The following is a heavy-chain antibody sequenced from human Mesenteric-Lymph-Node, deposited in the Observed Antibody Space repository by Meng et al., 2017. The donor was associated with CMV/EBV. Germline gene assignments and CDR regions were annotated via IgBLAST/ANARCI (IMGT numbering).Heavy chain of an antibody. CDR1: GYTFTGYY. CDR2: IDPNSGDT. CDR3: ARSPLSTAMPNHYYDSSGYHYYFDY. Sequence: ASVKVSCMASGYTFTGYYMHRVRQAPGQGLEWMGWIDPNSGDTNYAQKSQGRVTMTRDTSISTAYMELRWLRSDDTAVCYCARSPLSTAMPNHYYDSSGYHYYFDYWGQGTLVTVSS. V-gene: IGHV1-2*02. J-gene: IGHJ4*02. D-gene: IGHD3-22*01.